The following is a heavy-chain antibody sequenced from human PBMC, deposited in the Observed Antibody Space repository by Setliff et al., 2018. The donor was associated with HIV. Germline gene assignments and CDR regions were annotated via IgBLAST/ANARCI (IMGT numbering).Heavy chain of an antibody. V-gene: IGHV4-39*02. J-gene: IGHJ4*02. CDR1: GGSISSGDHY. CDR3: ARGPGGYSYGLPDY. Sequence: SETLSLTCTVSGGSISSGDHYWGWIRQPPGKGLEWIATISYPTDTSYKPSLRSRVTLSVDTSKNQLSLNLSSVTAADTAMYYCARGPGGYSYGLPDYWGQGTLVTVSS. CDR2: ISYPTDT. D-gene: IGHD5-18*01.